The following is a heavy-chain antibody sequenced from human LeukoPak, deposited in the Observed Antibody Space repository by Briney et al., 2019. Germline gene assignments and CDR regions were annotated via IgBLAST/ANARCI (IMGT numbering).Heavy chain of an antibody. V-gene: IGHV3-23*01. CDR3: AKSMTLQWRGFFDL. J-gene: IGHJ2*01. Sequence: PGGSLRLSCVVSGFTFSSYWMSWVRQAPGKGLEWVSTISDSGANTYYADSVRGRFTISRDNSKNTLYLQKNSLRADDTAIYYCAKSMTLQWRGFFDLWGRGTHVTVSS. CDR1: GFTFSSYW. D-gene: IGHD6-19*01. CDR2: ISDSGANT.